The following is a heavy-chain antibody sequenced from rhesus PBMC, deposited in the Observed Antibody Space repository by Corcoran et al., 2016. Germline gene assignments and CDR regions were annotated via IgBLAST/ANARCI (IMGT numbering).Heavy chain of an antibody. D-gene: IGHD4-29*01. J-gene: IGHJ4*01. CDR1: GGSISSGYYY. CDR3: ARDPYGSSYYFDY. CDR2: IPYSGST. V-gene: IGHV4-122*02. Sequence: QVQLQESGPGLVKPSETLSLTCAVSGGSISSGYYYWSWIRQPPGKGLEWIGYIPYSGSTSYNPSLKSRVTISRDTSNNQFSLKLSSVTAADTAVYYCARDPYGSSYYFDYWGQGVLVTVSS.